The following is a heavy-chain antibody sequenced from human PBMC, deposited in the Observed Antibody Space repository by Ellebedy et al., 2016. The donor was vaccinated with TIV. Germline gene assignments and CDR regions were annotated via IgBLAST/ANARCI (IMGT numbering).Heavy chain of an antibody. CDR2: ITSGGVA. V-gene: IGHV3-23*01. CDR3: ATGLSTAAGFSYYFDY. D-gene: IGHD6-13*01. J-gene: IGHJ4*02. Sequence: GESLKISCAASGFTFSNYAMTWVRQAPGKGLEWVSTITSGGVAYYTDSVRGRFAISRDNSKNTVYLQMNSLGAEDTAVYYCATGLSTAAGFSYYFDYWGQGALVTVSS. CDR1: GFTFSNYA.